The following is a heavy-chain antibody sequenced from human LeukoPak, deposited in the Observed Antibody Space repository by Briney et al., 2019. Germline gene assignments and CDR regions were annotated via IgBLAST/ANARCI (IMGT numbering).Heavy chain of an antibody. CDR3: AREPVEMATIDY. V-gene: IGHV3-48*03. CDR2: ISSSGSTI. J-gene: IGHJ4*02. D-gene: IGHD5-24*01. CDR1: GFSFSSYE. Sequence: GGSLRLSCAASGFSFSSYEMNWVRQAPGKGLEWVSYISSSGSTIYYADSVKGRFTISRDNAKNSLYLQMNSLRAEDTAVYYCAREPVEMATIDYWGQGTLVTVSS.